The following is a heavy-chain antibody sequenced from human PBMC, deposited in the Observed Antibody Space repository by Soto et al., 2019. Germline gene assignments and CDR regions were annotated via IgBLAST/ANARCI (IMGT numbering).Heavy chain of an antibody. CDR3: ARGGNPHYYYGMDV. CDR1: GGSFSGYY. Sequence: QVQLQQWGAGLLKPSETLSLTCAVYGGSFSGYYWRWIRQPPGKGLEWIGEINHSGSTNYNPSLKSRVTTSVDTSKNQFSLNLSSVTAADTAVYYCARGGNPHYYYGMDVWGQGTTVTVSS. J-gene: IGHJ6*02. CDR2: INHSGST. V-gene: IGHV4-34*01.